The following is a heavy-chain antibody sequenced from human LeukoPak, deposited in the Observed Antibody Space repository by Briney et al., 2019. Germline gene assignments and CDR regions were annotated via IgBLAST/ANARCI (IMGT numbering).Heavy chain of an antibody. J-gene: IGHJ5*02. Sequence: ASVKVSCKASGYTFTSYGISWVRQAPGQGLEWMGWISAYNGSTNYAQKLQGRVTMTTDTSTSTVYTELRSLRSDDTAVYYCARDRGWELGYCSGGSCYDENWFDPWGQGTLVTVSS. D-gene: IGHD2-15*01. V-gene: IGHV1-18*01. CDR3: ARDRGWELGYCSGGSCYDENWFDP. CDR2: ISAYNGST. CDR1: GYTFTSYG.